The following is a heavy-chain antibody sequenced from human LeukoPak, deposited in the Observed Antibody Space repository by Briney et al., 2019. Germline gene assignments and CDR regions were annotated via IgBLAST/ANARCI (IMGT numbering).Heavy chain of an antibody. CDR3: ARAFCPAAAGPVFDY. Sequence: PGGSLRLSCEASGLTFDIYSMSWVRQAPGKGLEWVADISNSGGITMYADSVKGRFTISRDNSKNTVYLQMNSLRAEDTAVYYCARAFCPAAAGPVFDYWGQGTLVTVSS. CDR2: ISNSGGIT. V-gene: IGHV3-23*01. J-gene: IGHJ4*02. CDR1: GLTFDIYS. D-gene: IGHD6-13*01.